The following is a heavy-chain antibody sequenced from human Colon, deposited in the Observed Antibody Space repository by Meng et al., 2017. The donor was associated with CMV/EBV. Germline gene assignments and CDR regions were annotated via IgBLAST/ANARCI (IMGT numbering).Heavy chain of an antibody. CDR2: IKQDGSEK. V-gene: IGHV3-7*01. J-gene: IGHJ6*02. Sequence: GESLRLSCAASGFTFSTYWMSWVRQAPGKGLEWVANIKQDGSEKHYVDSVEGRFTISRDNAKNSLYLQMDSLRADVTAVYYCARDQEWELLQANYGMDVWGPGTTVTVSS. D-gene: IGHD1-26*01. CDR1: GFTFSTYW. CDR3: ARDQEWELLQANYGMDV.